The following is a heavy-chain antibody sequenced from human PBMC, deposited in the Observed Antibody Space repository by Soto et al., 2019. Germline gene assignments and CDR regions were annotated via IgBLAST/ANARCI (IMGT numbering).Heavy chain of an antibody. V-gene: IGHV3-23*01. D-gene: IGHD3-3*01. J-gene: IGHJ6*02. CDR1: GYTFSSYA. CDR2: IDDSGGST. Sequence: GGSLRLSCAASGYTFSSYAMSWVRQAPGKGLEWVSGIDDSGGSTEYADSMKGRFTISRDKSKNTLYLQMDSLRAEDTAVYYCAKYYDFWSGYLPGYGMDVWGQGTTVTVSS. CDR3: AKYYDFWSGYLPGYGMDV.